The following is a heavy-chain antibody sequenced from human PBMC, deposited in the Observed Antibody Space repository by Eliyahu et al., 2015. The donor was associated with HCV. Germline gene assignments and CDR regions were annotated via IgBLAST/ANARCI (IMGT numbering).Heavy chain of an antibody. CDR2: ISNDGSNK. CDR1: GFTFSSHT. J-gene: IGHJ4*02. D-gene: IGHD4/OR15-4a*01. CDR3: FDSYGA. V-gene: IGHV3-30*04. Sequence: QVQLVESGGGVVQPGRSLRLSCAASGFTFSSHTMHWVRQAPGKGLEWVALISNDGSNKYYAESVKGRFTISTDNSKTTLYLQMNSLRTEDTAVYYCFDSYGAWGQGALVTVSS.